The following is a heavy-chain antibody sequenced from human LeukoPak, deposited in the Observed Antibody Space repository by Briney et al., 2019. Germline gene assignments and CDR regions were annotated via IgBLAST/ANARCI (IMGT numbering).Heavy chain of an antibody. V-gene: IGHV3-23*01. Sequence: GGSLRLSCAASGFTFSTFAMTWVRQAPGKGLGWVSSITGTHYTTYNTDSVKGRFTISRDNSKNTLYLQMNSLRADDTAVYYCTKDPNGDYVGAFDPWGQGTLVTFSS. CDR2: ITGTHYTT. CDR1: GFTFSTFA. D-gene: IGHD4-17*01. J-gene: IGHJ5*02. CDR3: TKDPNGDYVGAFDP.